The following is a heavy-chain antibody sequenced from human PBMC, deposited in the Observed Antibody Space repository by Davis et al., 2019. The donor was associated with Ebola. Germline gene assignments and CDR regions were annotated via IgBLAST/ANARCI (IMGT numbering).Heavy chain of an antibody. CDR3: ARELPAANYYYNGMDV. CDR2: INPSGGST. J-gene: IGHJ6*02. D-gene: IGHD2-2*01. Sequence: ASVKVSCKASGYTFTSYYMHWVRQAPGQGLEWMGIINPSGGSTSYAQKFQGRVTMTRDTSISTAYMELSSLRAEDTAVYYCARELPAANYYYNGMDVWGQGTTVTVSS. CDR1: GYTFTSYY. V-gene: IGHV1-46*01.